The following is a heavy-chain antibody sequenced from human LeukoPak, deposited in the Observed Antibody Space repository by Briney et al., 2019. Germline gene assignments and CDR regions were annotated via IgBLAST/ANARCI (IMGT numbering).Heavy chain of an antibody. CDR1: GGSFSGYY. Sequence: SETLSLTCAVYGGSFSGYYWSWIRQPPGKGLEWIGEINHSGSTNYNPSLKSRVTISVDTSKNQFSLKLSSVTAADTAMYYCARLGCSSASCYPGNWGQGTLVTVSS. D-gene: IGHD2-2*01. V-gene: IGHV4-34*01. CDR3: ARLGCSSASCYPGN. CDR2: INHSGST. J-gene: IGHJ4*02.